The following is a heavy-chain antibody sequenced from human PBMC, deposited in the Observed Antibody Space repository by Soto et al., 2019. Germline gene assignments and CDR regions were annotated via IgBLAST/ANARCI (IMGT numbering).Heavy chain of an antibody. Sequence: KPSETLSLTCTVCGDSISDSSYYWGWIRQPPXQGLEWIGTIYYSGYTYYNMSLKGRVTISVDTSKNQFSLMLTSVTAADTALYFCARHGRFSLIAQSYFDPWGLGTLVTVSS. J-gene: IGHJ5*02. CDR2: IYYSGYT. CDR3: ARHGRFSLIAQSYFDP. CDR1: GDSISDSSYY. D-gene: IGHD3-3*01. V-gene: IGHV4-39*01.